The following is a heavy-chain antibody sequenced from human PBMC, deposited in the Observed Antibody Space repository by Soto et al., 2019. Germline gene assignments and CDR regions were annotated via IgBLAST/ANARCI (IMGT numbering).Heavy chain of an antibody. CDR1: GGTFSTSA. CDR2: IMPVFATP. J-gene: IGHJ6*02. CDR3: ARDKDRQQLGGNYYYILDV. Sequence: QVQLVQSGAEVKKPGSSVKVSCKASGGTFSTSAISSVRQAPGQGLEWVGGIMPVFATPDYAQKFQGRVTITADESTTTAYLELTSLRTDDTAVYYCARDKDRQQLGGNYYYILDVWGQGTAITVSS. D-gene: IGHD3-3*02. V-gene: IGHV1-69*12.